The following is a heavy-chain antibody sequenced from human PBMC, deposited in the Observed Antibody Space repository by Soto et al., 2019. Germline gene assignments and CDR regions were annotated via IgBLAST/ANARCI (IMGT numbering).Heavy chain of an antibody. V-gene: IGHV3-30-3*01. CDR3: ARGLGSQSWYGAFDL. J-gene: IGHJ4*02. D-gene: IGHD6-13*01. CDR1: GFTFSSYA. Sequence: GGSLRLSCAASGFTFSSYAMHWVRQAPGKGLEWVAVISYDGSNKYYADSVKGRFTISRDNSKNTLYLQMNSLRAEDTAVYYCARGLGSQSWYGAFDLCGQGTLVTVSS. CDR2: ISYDGSNK.